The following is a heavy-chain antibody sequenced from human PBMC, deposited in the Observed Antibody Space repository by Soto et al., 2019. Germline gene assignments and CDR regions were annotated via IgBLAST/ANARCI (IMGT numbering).Heavy chain of an antibody. Sequence: SETLSLTCTVSGGSISSYYWSWIRQPPGKGLEWIGYIYYSGSTNYNPSLKSRVTISVDTSKNQFSLKLSSVTAADTAVYYCARGQAICSSTSCYSVHGMDVWGQGTTVTV. CDR1: GGSISSYY. CDR2: IYYSGST. D-gene: IGHD2-2*01. CDR3: ARGQAICSSTSCYSVHGMDV. V-gene: IGHV4-59*01. J-gene: IGHJ6*02.